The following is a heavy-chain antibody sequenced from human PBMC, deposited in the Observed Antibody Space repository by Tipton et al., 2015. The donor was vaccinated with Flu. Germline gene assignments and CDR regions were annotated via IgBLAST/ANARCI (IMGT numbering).Heavy chain of an antibody. CDR1: GFTFSSYG. J-gene: IGHJ6*02. D-gene: IGHD2-2*01. CDR3: AKEEGYCSSTSCQITYYYYGMDV. CDR2: IRYDGSNK. Sequence: QLVQSGGGVVQPGGSLRLSCAASGFTFSSYGMHWVRQAPGKGLEWVAFIRYDGSNKYYADYVKGRFTISRDNSKNTLYLQMNSLRAEDTAVYYCAKEEGYCSSTSCQITYYYYGMDVWGQGTTVTVSS. V-gene: IGHV3-30*02.